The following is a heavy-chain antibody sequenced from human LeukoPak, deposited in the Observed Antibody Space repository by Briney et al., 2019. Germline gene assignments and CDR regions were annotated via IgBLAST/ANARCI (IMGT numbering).Heavy chain of an antibody. CDR2: VIPLFGTT. CDR1: EGPFNSYA. Sequence: ASVKVSCKASEGPFNSYAISWVRQAPGQGLEWMGGVIPLFGTTSYAQKFQGRITITADKSTTTVYMEVSGLRPEDTAMYYCARAPRSVVVVAASPHLDYWGQGTLVTVSS. D-gene: IGHD2-15*01. CDR3: ARAPRSVVVVAASPHLDY. V-gene: IGHV1-69*06. J-gene: IGHJ4*02.